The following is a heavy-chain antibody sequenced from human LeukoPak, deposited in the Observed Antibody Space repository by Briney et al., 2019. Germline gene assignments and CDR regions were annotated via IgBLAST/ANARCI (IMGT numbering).Heavy chain of an antibody. V-gene: IGHV3-30*02. CDR1: GFTFSTYG. D-gene: IGHD3-3*01. CDR3: GKVYYDFWSGPSLGAFDI. CDR2: IRYDGNNK. J-gene: IGHJ3*02. Sequence: GGSLRLSWAASGFTFSTYGMHWVRQAPGKGLEWVAFIRYDGNNKYYADSVKGRFTISRDNSKNTLYLQMNSLRAEDTAVYYCGKVYYDFWSGPSLGAFDIWGQGTILTVSS.